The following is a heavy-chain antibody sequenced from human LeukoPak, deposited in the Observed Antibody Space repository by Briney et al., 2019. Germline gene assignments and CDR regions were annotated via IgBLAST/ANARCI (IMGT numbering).Heavy chain of an antibody. CDR1: GGSISSYY. CDR3: ASKDIISYHYGAFDI. J-gene: IGHJ3*02. D-gene: IGHD3-22*01. CDR2: IYYSGST. V-gene: IGHV4-59*01. Sequence: SETLSLTCTVSGGSISSYYWSWIRQPPGKGLEWIGYIYYSGSTNYNPSLKSRVTISVDTSKNQFSLKLSSVTAAGTAVYYCASKDIISYHYGAFDIWGQGTMVTVSS.